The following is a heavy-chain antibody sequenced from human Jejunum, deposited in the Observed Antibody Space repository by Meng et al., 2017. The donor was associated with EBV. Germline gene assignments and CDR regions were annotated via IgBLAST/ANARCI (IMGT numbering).Heavy chain of an antibody. Sequence: SNRDVGHWIRPSPSRGIGWLGRTYYRSKWYYDYALSVQSRMTIHPETSKNQFSLQLNSVTPEDTAVYYCARGAYTSTWFWGQGTLVTVSS. CDR2: TYYRSKWYY. V-gene: IGHV6-1*01. J-gene: IGHJ1*01. CDR1: SNRDV. CDR3: ARGAYTSTWF. D-gene: IGHD6-13*01.